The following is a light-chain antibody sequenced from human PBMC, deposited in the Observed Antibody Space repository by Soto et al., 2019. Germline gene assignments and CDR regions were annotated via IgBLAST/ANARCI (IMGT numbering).Light chain of an antibody. V-gene: IGLV1-40*01. CDR1: SSNIGAGYD. CDR2: GNS. CDR3: QSYYSSLSGWV. Sequence: QSVLTQPPSVSGAPGQRVTISCTGSSSNIGAGYDVHWYQQLPGTAPKLLIYGNSNRPSGVPDRFSGSKSGTSASLAITGLRAEDEADSYCQSYYSSLSGWVFGGGTKLTVL. J-gene: IGLJ3*02.